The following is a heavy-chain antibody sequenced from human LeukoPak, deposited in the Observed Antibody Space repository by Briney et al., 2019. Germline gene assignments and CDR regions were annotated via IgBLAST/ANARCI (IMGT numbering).Heavy chain of an antibody. Sequence: SETLSLTCTVSGYSISSGYYWSWIRQPPGKGLEWIGEINHSGSTNYNPSLKSRVTISVDTSKNQFSLKLSSVTAADTAVYYCARSSSGWFLGWVYWGQGTLVTVSS. V-gene: IGHV4-38-2*02. J-gene: IGHJ4*02. CDR3: ARSSSGWFLGWVY. CDR2: INHSGST. D-gene: IGHD6-19*01. CDR1: GYSISSGYY.